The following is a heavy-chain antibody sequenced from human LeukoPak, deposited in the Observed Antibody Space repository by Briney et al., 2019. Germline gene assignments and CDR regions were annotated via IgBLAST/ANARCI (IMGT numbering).Heavy chain of an antibody. Sequence: SETLSLTCTVSGGSISSGGYYWSWIRQHPGKGLEWIGYIYYSGSTYYNPSLKSRVTISVDTSKNQFSLKLSSVTAADTAVYYCARATYYYDSSGSYVRYYFDYWGQGTLVTVSS. CDR2: IYYSGST. J-gene: IGHJ4*02. V-gene: IGHV4-31*03. D-gene: IGHD3-22*01. CDR3: ARATYYYDSSGSYVRYYFDY. CDR1: GGSISSGGYY.